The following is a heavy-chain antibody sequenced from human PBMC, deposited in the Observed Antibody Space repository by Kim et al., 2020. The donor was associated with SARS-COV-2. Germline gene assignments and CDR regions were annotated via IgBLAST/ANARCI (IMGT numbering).Heavy chain of an antibody. CDR3: ARPAREMYNWNDVWWFDP. CDR2: IYYSGST. Sequence: SETLSLTCTVSGGSISSSSYYWGWIRQPPGKGLEWIGSIYYSGSTYYNPSLKSRVTISVDTSKNQFSLKLSSVTAADTAVYYCARPAREMYNWNDVWWFDPWGQGTLVTVSS. CDR1: GGSISSSSYY. V-gene: IGHV4-39*07. J-gene: IGHJ5*02. D-gene: IGHD1-1*01.